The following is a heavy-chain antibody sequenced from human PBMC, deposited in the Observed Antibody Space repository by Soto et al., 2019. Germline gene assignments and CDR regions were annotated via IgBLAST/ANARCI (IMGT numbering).Heavy chain of an antibody. CDR1: GCTFSSYA. CDR2: ISYDGSNK. CDR3: ARDHSDYDSSAYSGDYYSYYGMEL. J-gene: IGHJ6*01. Sequence: VGSLRLSCAASGCTFSSYAMHWVRQAPGKGLEWVAVISYDGSNKYYADSVKGRFTISRDNSKNTLYLQMNSLRAEDTAVYYCARDHSDYDSSAYSGDYYSYYGMELWGQGTMVTVSS. V-gene: IGHV3-30-3*01. D-gene: IGHD3-22*01.